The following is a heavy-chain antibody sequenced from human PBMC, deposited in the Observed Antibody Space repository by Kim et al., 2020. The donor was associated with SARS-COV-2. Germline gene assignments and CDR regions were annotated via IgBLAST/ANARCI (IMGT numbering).Heavy chain of an antibody. CDR3: AKDPGDQRPSDY. J-gene: IGHJ4*02. D-gene: IGHD4-17*01. Sequence: YYADSVKGRFTISRDNSKNTLYLQMNSLRAEDTAVYYCAKDPGDQRPSDYWGQGTLVTVSS. V-gene: IGHV3-23*01.